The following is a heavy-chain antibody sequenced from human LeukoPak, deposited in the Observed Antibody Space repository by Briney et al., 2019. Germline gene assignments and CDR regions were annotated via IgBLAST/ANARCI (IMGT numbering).Heavy chain of an antibody. V-gene: IGHV3-23*01. D-gene: IGHD3/OR15-3a*01. J-gene: IGHJ4*02. CDR1: GFTFNSYA. CDR3: ARKSPGWTLPFDY. CDR2: ISDSGGST. Sequence: PGGSLRLSCAASGFTFNSYAMSWVRQAPGKGLEWVSGISDSGGSTYYADSVKGRFAISRDNSKNTLYLQMNSLRAEDTAVYYCARKSPGWTLPFDYWGQGTLVTVSS.